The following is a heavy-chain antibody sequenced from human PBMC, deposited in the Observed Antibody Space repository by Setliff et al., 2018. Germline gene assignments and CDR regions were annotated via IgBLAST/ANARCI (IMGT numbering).Heavy chain of an antibody. Sequence: SETLSLTCNVSGASISSGSHYWSWIRQSAGEKPTWIGHVYSXGSTXYNPSFDSRVSXXVDKSNNQFSLKMTSVTAADTAMYYCVRDRYGRNSDGSGVYNWFDSWCQGILVPSPQ. J-gene: IGHJ5*01. D-gene: IGHD2-15*01. CDR1: GASISSGSHY. CDR3: VRDRYGRNSDGSGVYNWFDS. V-gene: IGHV4-61*09. CDR2: VYSXGST.